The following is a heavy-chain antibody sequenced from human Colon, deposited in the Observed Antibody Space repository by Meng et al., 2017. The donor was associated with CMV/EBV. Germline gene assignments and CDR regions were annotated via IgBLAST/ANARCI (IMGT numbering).Heavy chain of an antibody. D-gene: IGHD1-26*01. CDR3: AGGSYQAWELLHY. V-gene: IGHV4-4*07. CDR1: GGSISTYY. Sequence: QVQLQESGPGLVKPSEPLSLPCTVSGGSISTYYWSWIRQPAGEGLEWLGRISTNRNTDYNPSLNSRATIWLDTSNNQFSLELTSVTAADTAVYYCAGGSYQAWELLHYWGQGTLVTVSS. CDR2: ISTNRNT. J-gene: IGHJ4*02.